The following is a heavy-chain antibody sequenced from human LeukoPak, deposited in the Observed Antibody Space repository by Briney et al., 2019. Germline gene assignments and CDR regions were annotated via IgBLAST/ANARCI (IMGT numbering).Heavy chain of an antibody. D-gene: IGHD4-23*01. CDR2: ISTGSSTT. CDR1: EFAFSTYN. J-gene: IGHJ4*02. Sequence: PGGSLRLSCAASEFAFSTYNMNWVRQAPGKGLEWVSYISTGSSTTYYADSVKGRFTISRDNVENSLYLQMNSLRDEDTAVYYCARVAAGYSVSYFDYWGQGTLVTVSS. CDR3: ARVAAGYSVSYFDY. V-gene: IGHV3-48*02.